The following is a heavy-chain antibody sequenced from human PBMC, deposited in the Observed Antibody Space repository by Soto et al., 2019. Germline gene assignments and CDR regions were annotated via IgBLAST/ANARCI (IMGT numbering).Heavy chain of an antibody. V-gene: IGHV5-51*01. Sequence: GESLKISCKGSGYSFTSYWIGWVRQMHGKGLKWMGIIYPGDSDTRYSPSFQGQVTISADKSISTAYLQWSSLKASDTAMYYCATHYCSSTSCYPVYYYYYGMDVWGQGTTVTVSS. CDR1: GYSFTSYW. D-gene: IGHD2-2*01. CDR3: ATHYCSSTSCYPVYYYYYGMDV. J-gene: IGHJ6*02. CDR2: IYPGDSDT.